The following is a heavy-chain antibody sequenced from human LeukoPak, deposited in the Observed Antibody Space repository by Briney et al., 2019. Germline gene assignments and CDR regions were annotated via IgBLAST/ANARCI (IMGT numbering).Heavy chain of an antibody. V-gene: IGHV1-2*02. CDR1: GYTFTGYY. CDR3: ARDAGSWSYYYYMDV. D-gene: IGHD6-13*01. Sequence: GASVKVSCKASGYTFTGYYMHWVRQAPGQGLEWMGWINPNSGGTNYAQKFQGRVTMTRDTSISTAYMELSRLRSDDTAVYYCARDAGSWSYYYYMDVWGKGTTVTVSS. CDR2: INPNSGGT. J-gene: IGHJ6*03.